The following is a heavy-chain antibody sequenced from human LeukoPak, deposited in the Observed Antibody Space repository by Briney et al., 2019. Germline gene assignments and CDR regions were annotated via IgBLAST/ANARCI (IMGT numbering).Heavy chain of an antibody. CDR2: IYYSGST. V-gene: IGHV4-39*01. Sequence: SDTLSLTCTVSGGSISSSSYYWGWIRQPPGKGLEWIGSIYYSGSTYYNPSLKSRVTISVDTSKNQFSLKLSSVTAAGTAVYYCARRRLPPGDGKFDYWGQGTLVTVSS. CDR3: ARRRLPPGDGKFDY. D-gene: IGHD3-16*01. J-gene: IGHJ4*02. CDR1: GGSISSSSYY.